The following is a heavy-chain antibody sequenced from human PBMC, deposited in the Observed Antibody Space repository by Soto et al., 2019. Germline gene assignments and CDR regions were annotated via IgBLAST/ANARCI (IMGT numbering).Heavy chain of an antibody. CDR1: GFTFSDYY. V-gene: IGHV3-11*05. CDR3: ARDADILTGSDAFDI. CDR2: ISSSRSYT. Sequence: SGGSLRLSCAASGFTFSDYYMSWIRQAPGKGLEWVSYISSSRSYTNYADSVKGRFTISRGNAKNSLYLQMNSLRAEDTAVYYCARDADILTGSDAFDIWGQGTMVTVSS. D-gene: IGHD3-9*01. J-gene: IGHJ3*02.